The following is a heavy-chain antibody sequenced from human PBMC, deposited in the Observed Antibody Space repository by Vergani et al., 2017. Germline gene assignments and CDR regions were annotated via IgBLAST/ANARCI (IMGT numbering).Heavy chain of an antibody. CDR1: GFTFGDYA. CDR2: IRSKAYGGTT. Sequence: EVQLVESGGGLVQPGRSLRLSCTASGFTFGDYAMSWVRQAPGKGLEWVGFIRSKAYGGTTEYAASVKGRFTISRDDSKSIAYLQMNSLKTEDTAVYYFNRRYKRGIYYRGPGTLVTVSS. J-gene: IGHJ4*01. V-gene: IGHV3-49*04. CDR3: NRRYKRGIYY. D-gene: IGHD5-24*01.